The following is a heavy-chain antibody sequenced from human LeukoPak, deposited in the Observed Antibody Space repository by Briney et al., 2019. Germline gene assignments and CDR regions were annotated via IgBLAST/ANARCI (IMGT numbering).Heavy chain of an antibody. D-gene: IGHD3-22*01. CDR3: ARDLRNYYDSSGLNWFDP. V-gene: IGHV1-69*13. J-gene: IGHJ5*02. CDR1: GGTFIRNA. Sequence: SVKVSCKASGGTFIRNAISWVRQAPGQGLEWMGGIIPIFGTANYAQKFQGRVTITADESTSTAYMELSSLRSEDTAVYYCARDLRNYYDSSGLNWFDPWGQGTLVTVSS. CDR2: IIPIFGTA.